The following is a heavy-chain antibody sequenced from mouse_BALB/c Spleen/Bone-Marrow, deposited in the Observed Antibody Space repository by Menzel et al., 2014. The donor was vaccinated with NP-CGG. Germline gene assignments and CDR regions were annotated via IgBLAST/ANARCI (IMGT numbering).Heavy chain of an antibody. CDR3: TRGEYYDEEFAY. J-gene: IGHJ3*01. D-gene: IGHD2-4*01. Sequence: VQLQQSGAELVKPGASVKLSCKASGYTFTSYYMYWVKQRPGQGLEWTGGINPSNGGTNFNEKFKSKATLTVDKSSSTGYMQRSSRTSEDSAVYYCTRGEYYDEEFAYWGQGTLVTVSA. V-gene: IGHV1S81*02. CDR1: GYTFTSYY. CDR2: INPSNGGT.